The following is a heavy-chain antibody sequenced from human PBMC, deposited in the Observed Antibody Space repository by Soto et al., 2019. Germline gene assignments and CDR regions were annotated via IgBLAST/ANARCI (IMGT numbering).Heavy chain of an antibody. Sequence: AAVQVSCKASGGTFSSYAISWVRQAPGQGLEWMGGIIPIFGTANYAQKFQGRVTITADESTSTAYMELSSLRSEDTAVYYCARDIGSIRDIVDVRGDYYGIDVWGQGTTVTVSS. J-gene: IGHJ6*02. D-gene: IGHD5-12*01. CDR3: ARDIGSIRDIVDVRGDYYGIDV. CDR1: GGTFSSYA. CDR2: IIPIFGTA. V-gene: IGHV1-69*13.